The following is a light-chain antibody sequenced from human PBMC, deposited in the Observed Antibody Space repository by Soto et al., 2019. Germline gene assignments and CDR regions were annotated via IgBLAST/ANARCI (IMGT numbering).Light chain of an antibody. Sequence: EIVFTQSPPTPSLSSGERATPSFRATQSVSISLDSYQQKPGPAPRLLIYDASKRATGIPARFSGSGSGTDFTLTISSLEPEDFAVYHCQQRSIGRTFGGGTKVDIK. CDR2: DAS. V-gene: IGKV3-11*01. CDR1: QSVSIS. J-gene: IGKJ4*01. CDR3: QQRSIGRT.